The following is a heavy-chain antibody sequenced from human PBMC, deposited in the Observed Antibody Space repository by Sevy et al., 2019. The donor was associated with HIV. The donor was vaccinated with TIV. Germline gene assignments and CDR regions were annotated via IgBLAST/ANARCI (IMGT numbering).Heavy chain of an antibody. V-gene: IGHV3-30*02. CDR2: IRYDGSNK. J-gene: IGHJ6*02. Sequence: GGSLRLSCAASGFTFSSYGMHWVRQAPGKGLEWVAFIRYDGSNKYYADSVKGRFTISRDNSKNTLYLQMNSLRAEDTALYYCAKEMSSRTYCYYGMDFWGQGTTVTVSS. CDR1: GFTFSSYG. D-gene: IGHD6-6*01. CDR3: AKEMSSRTYCYYGMDF.